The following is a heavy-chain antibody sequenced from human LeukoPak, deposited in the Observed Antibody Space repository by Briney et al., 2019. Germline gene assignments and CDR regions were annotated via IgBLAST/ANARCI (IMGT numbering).Heavy chain of an antibody. Sequence: SETLSLTCTVSGGSISSYYWSWIRQPPGKGLEWIGYIYYSGSTNYNSSLKSRVTISIDTSKNQLSLKLSPVTAADTAVYYCARHVRAAAAFDYWGQGTLVTVSS. CDR2: IYYSGST. J-gene: IGHJ4*02. CDR3: ARHVRAAAAFDY. V-gene: IGHV4-59*08. CDR1: GGSISSYY. D-gene: IGHD6-13*01.